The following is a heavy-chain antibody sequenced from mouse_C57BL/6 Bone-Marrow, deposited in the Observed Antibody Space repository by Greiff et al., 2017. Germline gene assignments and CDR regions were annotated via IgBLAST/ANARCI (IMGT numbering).Heavy chain of an antibody. V-gene: IGHV1-55*01. CDR2: IYPGSGST. Sequence: QVQLQQPGAELVKPGASVKMSCKASGYTFTSYWITWVKQRPGQGLEWIGDIYPGSGSTNYKEKFKSKAKLTVDTSSSTAYMQLSSLTSEDSAVYYGARELRYPYGAYWGQGTLVTVSA. CDR1: GYTFTSYW. D-gene: IGHD1-1*01. CDR3: ARELRYPYGAY. J-gene: IGHJ3*01.